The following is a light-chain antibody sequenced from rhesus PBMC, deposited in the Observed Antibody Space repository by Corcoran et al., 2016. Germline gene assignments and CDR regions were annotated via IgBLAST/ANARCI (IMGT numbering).Light chain of an antibody. CDR2: WAS. Sequence: DIVMTQSPDSLAVSLGERVTINCKSSQSLLYSSNNKNYLAWYQQKPGQAPKLLIYWASTRESGVPNRFSGSGSGTDCTLTISGLQAEDVAVYSCQQYYSTPYSFGQGTKVEIK. V-gene: IGKV4-1*01. CDR1: QSLLYSSNNKNY. J-gene: IGKJ2*01. CDR3: QQYYSTPYS.